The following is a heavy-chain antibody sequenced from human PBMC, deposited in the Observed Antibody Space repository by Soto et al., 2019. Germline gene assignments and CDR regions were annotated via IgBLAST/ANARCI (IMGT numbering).Heavy chain of an antibody. J-gene: IGHJ4*02. CDR1: GFTFSSYA. Sequence: PGGSLRLSCAASGFTFSSYAMSLVRQAPGKGLEWVSAISGGSGASTYYADSVKGRFTISRDISKNTLFLQMDSLRADDTALYYCAKGSAASRPYYFDYWGQGTLVTVSS. D-gene: IGHD2-15*01. V-gene: IGHV3-23*01. CDR3: AKGSAASRPYYFDY. CDR2: ISGGSGAST.